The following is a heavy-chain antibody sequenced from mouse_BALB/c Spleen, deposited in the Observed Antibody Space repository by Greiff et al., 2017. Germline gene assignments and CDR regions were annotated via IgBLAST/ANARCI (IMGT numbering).Heavy chain of an antibody. CDR3: ARSPMITTGAWFAY. D-gene: IGHD2-4*01. CDR2: IYWDDDK. V-gene: IGHV8-12*01. J-gene: IGHJ3*01. Sequence: QVTLKESGPGILQPSQTLSLTCSFSGFSLSTSGMGVSWIRQPSGKGLEWLAHIYWDDDKRYNPSLKSRLTISKDTSRNQVFLKITSVDTADTATYYCARSPMITTGAWFAYWGQGTLVTVSA. CDR1: GFSLSTSGMG.